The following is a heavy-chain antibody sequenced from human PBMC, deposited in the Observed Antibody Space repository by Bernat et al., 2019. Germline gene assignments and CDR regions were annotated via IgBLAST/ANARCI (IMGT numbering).Heavy chain of an antibody. J-gene: IGHJ3*02. CDR1: GFTFSSYW. V-gene: IGHV3-74*01. Sequence: EVQLVESGGGLVQPGGSLRLSCAASGFTFSSYWMHWVHQAPGKGLVWVSRINSDGSSTSYADSVKGRFTISRDNAKNTLYLQMNSLRAEDTAVYYCARGRGRYYYDSSGYGDAFDIWGQGTMVTVSS. CDR3: ARGRGRYYYDSSGYGDAFDI. CDR2: INSDGSST. D-gene: IGHD3-22*01.